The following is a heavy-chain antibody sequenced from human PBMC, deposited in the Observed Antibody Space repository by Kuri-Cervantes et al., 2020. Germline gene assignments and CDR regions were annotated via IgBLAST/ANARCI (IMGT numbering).Heavy chain of an antibody. CDR2: ISYDGSNK. D-gene: IGHD3-9*01. Sequence: GESLKISCAASGFTFSSYAMHWVRQAPGKGLEWVAVISYDGSNKYYADSVKGRFTISRDNSKNTLYLQMNSLRAEDTAVYYCASTSDILTGYADYFDYWGQGTLVTVSS. CDR1: GFTFSSYA. V-gene: IGHV3-30-3*01. J-gene: IGHJ4*02. CDR3: ASTSDILTGYADYFDY.